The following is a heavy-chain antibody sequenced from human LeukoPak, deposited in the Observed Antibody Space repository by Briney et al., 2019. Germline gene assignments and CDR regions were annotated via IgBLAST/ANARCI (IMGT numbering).Heavy chain of an antibody. Sequence: GGSLRLSCAASGFTLSNYWMSWVRQAPGKGLEWVANIKQDGSEKYYVDSVKGRFTISRDNAKKSLYLQMNSLRAEDTALYYCARDKDLYGAGSYRLWGQGTLVTVSS. CDR2: IKQDGSEK. CDR1: GFTLSNYW. CDR3: ARDKDLYGAGSYRL. J-gene: IGHJ4*02. D-gene: IGHD3-10*01. V-gene: IGHV3-7*05.